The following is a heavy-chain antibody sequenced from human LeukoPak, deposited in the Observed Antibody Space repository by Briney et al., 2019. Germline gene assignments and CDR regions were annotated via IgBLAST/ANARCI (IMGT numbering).Heavy chain of an antibody. J-gene: IGHJ5*02. V-gene: IGHV1-3*01. CDR3: ARAYRSSGPYHP. CDR2: INAGNGNT. CDR1: GYTFTSYA. Sequence: APVKVSCKASGYTFTSYAMHWVRQAPGQRLEWMGWINAGNGNTKYSQKFQGRVTMTRDTSISTAYMELSRLRSDDTAVYYCARAYRSSGPYHPWGQGTLVTVSS. D-gene: IGHD6-19*01.